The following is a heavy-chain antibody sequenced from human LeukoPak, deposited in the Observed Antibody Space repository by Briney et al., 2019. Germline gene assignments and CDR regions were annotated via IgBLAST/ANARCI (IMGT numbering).Heavy chain of an antibody. CDR1: GFTFSSYW. D-gene: IGHD6-19*01. CDR3: ARAYKDRSLAGKKEFFQH. Sequence: GGSLRLSCAASGFTFSSYWMHWVRQAPGKGLVWVSRINSDGSSTSYADSVKGRFTISRDNAKNTLYLQMNSLRAEDTAVYYCARAYKDRSLAGKKEFFQHWGQGTLVTVSS. J-gene: IGHJ1*01. V-gene: IGHV3-74*01. CDR2: INSDGSST.